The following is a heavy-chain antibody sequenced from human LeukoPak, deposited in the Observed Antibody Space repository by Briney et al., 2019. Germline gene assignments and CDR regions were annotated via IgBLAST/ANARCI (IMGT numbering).Heavy chain of an antibody. J-gene: IGHJ6*03. V-gene: IGHV3-30*02. CDR1: GFTFCRYG. Sequence: GGALRHSRAESGFTFCRYGMQWVRHALGKGRGRVAFIRYDGSNKYYADSVKGRFTISRDNSKNTLYLQMNSLRAEDTAVYYCAKGLSDMIPYMDVWGNGTTVTVSS. D-gene: IGHD3-16*01. CDR3: AKGLSDMIPYMDV. CDR2: IRYDGSNK.